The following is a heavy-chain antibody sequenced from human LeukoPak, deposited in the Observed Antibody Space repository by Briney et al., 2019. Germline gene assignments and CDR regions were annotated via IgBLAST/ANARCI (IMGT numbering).Heavy chain of an antibody. J-gene: IGHJ4*02. CDR1: GFTFTTYA. CDR3: AKSHSVAQRGYFDY. V-gene: IGHV3-23*01. D-gene: IGHD2-15*01. Sequence: PGGSLRLSCAASGFTFTTYAMSWVRQAPGKGLEWLSTISNTGDNTYFADSVKGRFTISRDNSKNLVYLHMNSLRAEDTAVHYCAKSHSVAQRGYFDYWGQGTLVTVSS. CDR2: ISNTGDNT.